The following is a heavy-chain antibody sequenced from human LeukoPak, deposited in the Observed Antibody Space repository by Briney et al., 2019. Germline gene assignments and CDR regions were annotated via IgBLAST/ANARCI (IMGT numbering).Heavy chain of an antibody. CDR3: ARSDYGDYVVDY. D-gene: IGHD4-17*01. CDR2: IYYSGST. V-gene: IGHV4-59*08. J-gene: IGHJ4*02. Sequence: SETLSLTCTDSGGSISSYYWSWIRQPPGKGLEWIGYIYYSGSTNYNPSLKSRVTISVDTSKNQFSLKLSSVTAADTAVYYCARSDYGDYVVDYWGQGTLVTVSS. CDR1: GGSISSYY.